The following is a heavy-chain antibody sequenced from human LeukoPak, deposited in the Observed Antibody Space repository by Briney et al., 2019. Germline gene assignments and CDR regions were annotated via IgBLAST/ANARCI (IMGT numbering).Heavy chain of an antibody. D-gene: IGHD1-26*01. V-gene: IGHV1-18*01. CDR3: ARDLDQYSGRFGGFGHDF. J-gene: IGHJ4*02. CDR2: ISAYNGNT. CDR1: GYTFTNYG. Sequence: VASVTVSFTASGYTFTNYGINWVRQAPGQGLEWMGWISAYNGNTNYAQKLQGRVTMTTDTSTSTAYMELRSLRSDDTAVHYCARDLDQYSGRFGGFGHDFWGQGTLVTVSS.